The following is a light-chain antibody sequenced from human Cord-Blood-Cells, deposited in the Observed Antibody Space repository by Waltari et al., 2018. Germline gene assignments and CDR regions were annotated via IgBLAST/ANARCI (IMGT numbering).Light chain of an antibody. Sequence: QSALTQPASVSGSPGQSITISCTGTSSDVGSYNLVSWYQQHPGKAPKLIMYEVSKRPSGVSNRFSGSKSGNTASLTICGLQAEDDADYYCGSYAGSSNWVFGGGTKLTVL. CDR1: SSDVGSYNL. J-gene: IGLJ3*02. V-gene: IGLV2-23*02. CDR3: GSYAGSSNWV. CDR2: EVS.